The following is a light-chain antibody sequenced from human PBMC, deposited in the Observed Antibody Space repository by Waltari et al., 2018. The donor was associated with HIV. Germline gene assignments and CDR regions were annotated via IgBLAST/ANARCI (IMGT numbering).Light chain of an antibody. Sequence: EIVLTQSPGTLSLSPGERATLYCRASQSVSSTYLAWYQQRPGQAPRFLIYGGSSSATGIPDRISGSGSGTDFTLTISRLEPEDFAVYYCQQYGSSPLTFGQGTRLEIK. CDR2: GGS. J-gene: IGKJ5*01. V-gene: IGKV3-20*01. CDR1: QSVSSTY. CDR3: QQYGSSPLT.